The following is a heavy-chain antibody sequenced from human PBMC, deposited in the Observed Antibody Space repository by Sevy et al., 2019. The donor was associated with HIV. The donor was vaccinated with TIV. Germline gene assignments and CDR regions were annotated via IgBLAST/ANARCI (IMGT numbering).Heavy chain of an antibody. CDR2: VSSRGAIT. J-gene: IGHJ4*02. CDR1: GFIFRSHE. Sequence: GGSLRLSCAASGFIFRSHELNWVRQAPGKGLEWVSYVSSRGAITHYADSVRGRFTISRDNAQNSLYLQMNSLRVEDTAIYFCARGLSTYGSYYFDFWGRGTLVTVSS. CDR3: ARGLSTYGSYYFDF. D-gene: IGHD3-10*01. V-gene: IGHV3-48*03.